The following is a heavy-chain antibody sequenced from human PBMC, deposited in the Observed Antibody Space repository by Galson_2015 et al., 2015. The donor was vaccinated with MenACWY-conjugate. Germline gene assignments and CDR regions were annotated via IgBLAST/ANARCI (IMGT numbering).Heavy chain of an antibody. J-gene: IGHJ4*02. Sequence: ETLSLTCSVSGASISTDYWSWIRQPPGKGLEWNGYIHYSGSTKYNPSLKTRITMSLDTSENQFSLKLSSVTAADTAVYYCARWVAVKMIEYCGQGTLVTVSS. CDR3: ARWVAVKMIEY. D-gene: IGHD6-19*01. CDR2: IHYSGST. V-gene: IGHV4-59*01. CDR1: GASISTDY.